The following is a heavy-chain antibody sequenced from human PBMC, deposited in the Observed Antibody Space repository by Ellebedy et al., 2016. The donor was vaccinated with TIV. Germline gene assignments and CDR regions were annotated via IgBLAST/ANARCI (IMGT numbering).Heavy chain of an antibody. Sequence: GESLKISXAASGFTFSNAWMSWVRQAPGKGLEWVGRIKSKTDGGTTDYAAPVKGRFTISRDDSKNTLYLQMNSLKTEDTAVYYCTTDRIVATISWFDPWGQGTLVTVSS. D-gene: IGHD5-12*01. V-gene: IGHV3-15*01. CDR1: GFTFSNAW. CDR2: IKSKTDGGTT. CDR3: TTDRIVATISWFDP. J-gene: IGHJ5*02.